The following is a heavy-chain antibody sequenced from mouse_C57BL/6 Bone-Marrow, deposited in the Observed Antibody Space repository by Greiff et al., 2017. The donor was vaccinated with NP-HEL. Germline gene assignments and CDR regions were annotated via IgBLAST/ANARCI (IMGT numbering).Heavy chain of an antibody. V-gene: IGHV1-5*01. Sequence: EVQLQESGTVLARPGASVKMSCKTSGYTFTSYWMHWVKQRPGQGLEWIGAIYPGNSDTSYNQKFKGKAKLTAVTSASTAYMELSSLTNEDSAVYYCTRWFTMVTPYAMDYWGQGTSVTVSS. CDR3: TRWFTMVTPYAMDY. CDR2: IYPGNSDT. J-gene: IGHJ4*01. D-gene: IGHD2-2*01. CDR1: GYTFTSYW.